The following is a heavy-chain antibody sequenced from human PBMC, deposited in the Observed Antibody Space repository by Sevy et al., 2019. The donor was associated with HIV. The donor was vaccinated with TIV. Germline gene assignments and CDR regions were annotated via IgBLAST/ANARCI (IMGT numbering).Heavy chain of an antibody. V-gene: IGHV3-30*18. CDR1: GFTFSSYG. CDR2: ISCDGSNK. J-gene: IGHJ4*02. CDR3: AKDGDYDSSGSIDY. D-gene: IGHD3-22*01. Sequence: GGSLRLSCAASGFTFSSYGMHWVRQAPGKGLEWVAVISCDGSNKYYADSVKGGFTISRDNSKNTLYLQMNSLRAEDTAVYYCAKDGDYDSSGSIDYWGQGTLVTVSS.